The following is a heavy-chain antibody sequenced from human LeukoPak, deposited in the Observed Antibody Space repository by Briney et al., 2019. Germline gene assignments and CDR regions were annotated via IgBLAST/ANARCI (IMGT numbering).Heavy chain of an antibody. J-gene: IGHJ4*02. D-gene: IGHD3-10*01. CDR1: GFTFSSYA. CDR3: AQDRVLLWFTVPSFDY. Sequence: GGSLRLSCAASGFTFSSYAMSWVRQAPGKGLEWVSAISGSGGSTYYADSVKGRFTISRDNSKNTLYLQINSLRAEDTAVYCCAQDRVLLWFTVPSFDYWGQGTLVTVSS. V-gene: IGHV3-23*01. CDR2: ISGSGGST.